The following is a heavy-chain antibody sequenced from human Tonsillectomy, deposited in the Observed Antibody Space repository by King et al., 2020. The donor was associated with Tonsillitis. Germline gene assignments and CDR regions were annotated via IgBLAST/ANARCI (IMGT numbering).Heavy chain of an antibody. J-gene: IGHJ3*01. CDR1: GYRFTTYW. CDR3: AKLDAYRGGNAFDV. CDR2: IYPGDSDT. D-gene: IGHD5-24*01. V-gene: IGHV5-51*03. Sequence: QLVQSGAEVKKPGESLTISCKVSGYRFTTYWIAWVRQMAGKGLEWMGIIYPGDSDTRYSPSFQGQVTISADKSITTAYLQWSSLKASDSAMYYCAKLDAYRGGNAFDVWGQGTMVTVSS.